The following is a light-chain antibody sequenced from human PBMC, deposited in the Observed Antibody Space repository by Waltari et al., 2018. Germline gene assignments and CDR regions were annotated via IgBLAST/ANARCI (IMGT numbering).Light chain of an antibody. CDR2: CAS. CDR1: QTVRTTY. J-gene: IGKJ4*01. V-gene: IGKV3-20*01. CDR3: QQYDISPLT. Sequence: EIVLTQSPGTLSLSPGERATLSCRASQTVRTTYLASYQQEPGQAPPRLIYCASSRATGSPDRFSGIGSGTDFSLTISSLEPEDFAVYYGQQYDISPLTFGGGTRVEIK.